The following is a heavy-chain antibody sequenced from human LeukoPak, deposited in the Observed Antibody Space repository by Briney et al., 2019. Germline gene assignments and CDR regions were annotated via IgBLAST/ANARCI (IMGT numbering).Heavy chain of an antibody. V-gene: IGHV3-7*01. D-gene: IGHD2-21*02. CDR1: GFTFSSYW. CDR3: ARDVQDHIVVVTAIPMDV. Sequence: GGSLRLSCAASGFTFSSYWMSWVRQAPGKGLELVANKKQDGSEKYYVDSVKGRYTISRDNPKNSLYMQMNSVRAEDTAVYYCARDVQDHIVVVTAIPMDVWGKGTTVTISS. CDR2: KKQDGSEK. J-gene: IGHJ6*03.